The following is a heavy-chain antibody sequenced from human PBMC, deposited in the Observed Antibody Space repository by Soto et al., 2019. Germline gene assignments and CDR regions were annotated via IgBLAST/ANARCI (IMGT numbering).Heavy chain of an antibody. CDR3: ARVSRGGYSGYDYYFDY. Sequence: SVKVSCKASGGTFSSYAISWVRQAPGQGLEWMGGIIPIFGTANYAQKFQGRVTITADESTSTAYMELSSLRSEDTAVYYCARVSRGGYSGYDYYFDYWGQGTLVTVSS. CDR1: GGTFSSYA. D-gene: IGHD5-12*01. CDR2: IIPIFGTA. J-gene: IGHJ4*02. V-gene: IGHV1-69*13.